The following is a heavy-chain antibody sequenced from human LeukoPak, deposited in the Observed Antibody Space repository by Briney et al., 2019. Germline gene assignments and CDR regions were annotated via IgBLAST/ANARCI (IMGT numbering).Heavy chain of an antibody. CDR1: GYTFISYG. CDR2: ISSYNGNT. CDR3: ARDLYSRRMDYYGSGSYLAY. Sequence: ASVKVSCKASGYTFISYGISWVRQAPGQGFEWMGWISSYNGNTHYAQNPQGRVIMTIDTSTSTAYMELRSLSSDDTAVYYCARDLYSRRMDYYGSGSYLAYWGQGTLVTVSS. V-gene: IGHV1-18*01. D-gene: IGHD3-10*01. J-gene: IGHJ4*02.